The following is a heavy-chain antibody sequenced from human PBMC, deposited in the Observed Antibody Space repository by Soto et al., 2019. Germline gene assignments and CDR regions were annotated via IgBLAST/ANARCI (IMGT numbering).Heavy chain of an antibody. J-gene: IGHJ6*02. Sequence: GGSLRLSCAASGFTFSSYGMHWVRQAPGKGLEWVAVISYDGSNKYYADSVKGRFTISRDNSKNTLYLQMNSLRSEETAVYYCARNRQWHHGIDYYAMDVSAQATTVILSS. CDR3: ARNRQWHHGIDYYAMDV. D-gene: IGHD6-19*01. CDR2: ISYDGSNK. CDR1: GFTFSSYG. V-gene: IGHV3-30*03.